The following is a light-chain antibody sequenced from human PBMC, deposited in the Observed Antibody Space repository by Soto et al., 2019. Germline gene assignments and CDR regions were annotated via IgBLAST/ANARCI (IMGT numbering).Light chain of an antibody. J-gene: IGKJ4*01. Sequence: EILMTPSPATLSVSPVERATLSCRASQSVSSNLAWYQQKPGQAPRLLIYDASNRATGIPARFSGSGSGTDFTLTISSLEPEDFAVYYCQQRSNWPLTFGGGTKVDIK. CDR3: QQRSNWPLT. CDR1: QSVSSN. CDR2: DAS. V-gene: IGKV3-11*01.